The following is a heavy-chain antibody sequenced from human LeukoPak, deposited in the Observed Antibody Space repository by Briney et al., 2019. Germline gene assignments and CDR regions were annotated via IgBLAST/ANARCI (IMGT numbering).Heavy chain of an antibody. Sequence: SETLSLTCTVSGYSISSGYYWGWIRQPPGKGLEWIGSIYHSGSTYYNPSLKSRVTISVDTSKNQFSLQLSSVTAADTAVYYCARSLVGATTHYYYYYMDVWGKGTTVTVSS. V-gene: IGHV4-38-2*02. J-gene: IGHJ6*03. CDR3: ARSLVGATTHYYYYYMDV. D-gene: IGHD1-26*01. CDR2: IYHSGST. CDR1: GYSISSGYY.